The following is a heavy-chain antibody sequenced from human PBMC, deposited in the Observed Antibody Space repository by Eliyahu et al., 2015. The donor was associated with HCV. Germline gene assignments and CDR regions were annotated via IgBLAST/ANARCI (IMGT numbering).Heavy chain of an antibody. Sequence: VQPGGSLRLSCAASGFTFRSYAMSWVRQAPGKGLEWVSAITDRGGSTYYADSVKGRFTISRDNSKNTLYVQMNSLRAEDTAVYYCAKLSRGAVAGTWDYWGQGTLVTVSS. J-gene: IGHJ4*02. CDR1: GFTFRSYA. CDR2: ITDRGGST. D-gene: IGHD6-19*01. CDR3: AKLSRGAVAGTWDY. V-gene: IGHV3-23*01.